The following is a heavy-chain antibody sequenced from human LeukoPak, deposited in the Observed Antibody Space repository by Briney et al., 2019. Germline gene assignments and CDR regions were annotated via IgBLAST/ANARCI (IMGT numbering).Heavy chain of an antibody. CDR1: GFTFSSYE. CDR3: ARAVPPTYSNFVRWFDP. J-gene: IGHJ5*02. CDR2: ISNGGSSI. D-gene: IGHD4-11*01. Sequence: GASVRLSCAASGFTFSSYEMNWVRQAPGKGLEWVSYISNGGSSIFYADSVKGRFTISRDNAKDSLYLQMNSLRAEDTAIYYCARAVPPTYSNFVRWFDPWGQGTLVTVSS. V-gene: IGHV3-48*03.